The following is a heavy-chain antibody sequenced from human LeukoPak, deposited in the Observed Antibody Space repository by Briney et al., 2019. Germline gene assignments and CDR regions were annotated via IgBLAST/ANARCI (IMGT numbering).Heavy chain of an antibody. J-gene: IGHJ4*02. D-gene: IGHD4-17*01. CDR1: GFSFSSYV. V-gene: IGHV3-23*01. CDR2: ISGSGGST. Sequence: GGSLRLSWAASGFSFSSYVMSWVRQAPGKGLEWVSVISGSGGSTYYADSVKGRFTISRDNSKHTLYLQMNSLRAEDTAVYYCAKGFSVTIFDYWGQGTLVTVSS. CDR3: AKGFSVTIFDY.